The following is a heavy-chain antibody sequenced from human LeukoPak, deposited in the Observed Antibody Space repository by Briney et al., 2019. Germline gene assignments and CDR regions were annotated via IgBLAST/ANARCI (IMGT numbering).Heavy chain of an antibody. CDR2: ISTTSGTI. CDR3: ARGGYGDYHFDS. V-gene: IGHV3-48*01. D-gene: IGHD4-17*01. CDR1: GFTFSIYS. Sequence: PGGSLRLSCAASGFTFSIYSMNWVRQAPGKGPKWVSYISTTSGTIYYADSVKGRFTISRDNAKNSLSLQMNSLRAADTAVYYCARGGYGDYHFDSWGQGTQITVSS. J-gene: IGHJ4*02.